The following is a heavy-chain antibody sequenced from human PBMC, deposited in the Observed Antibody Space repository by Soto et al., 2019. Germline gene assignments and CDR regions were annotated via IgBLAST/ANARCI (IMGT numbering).Heavy chain of an antibody. CDR2: INPSGGST. CDR1: EYTFTDYY. Sequence: QVQLVQSGAEVKKPGASVKLSCKSSEYTFTDYYIHWVRQAPGQGLEWMGLINPSGGSTSYAQKFQGRVTMTRDTSTSTGYMELSSLRSEDTAVYYCATAAYSTRWYDFWGQGTLVTVSS. J-gene: IGHJ5*01. V-gene: IGHV1-46*01. CDR3: ATAAYSTRWYDF. D-gene: IGHD6-13*01.